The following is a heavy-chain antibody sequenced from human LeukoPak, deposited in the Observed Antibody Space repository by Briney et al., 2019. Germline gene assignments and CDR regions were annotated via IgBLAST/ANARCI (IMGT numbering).Heavy chain of an antibody. CDR3: AKAPPYYDSSGYYLHFDY. D-gene: IGHD3-22*01. CDR2: IRYDGSNK. CDR1: GFTFSSYG. Sequence: GGSLRLSCAASGFTFSSYGMHWVRQAPGKGLEWVAFIRYDGSNKYYADSVKGGFTISRDNSKKTLYMQMNSLRAEDTAVYYCAKAPPYYDSSGYYLHFDYWGQGTLVTVSS. V-gene: IGHV3-30*02. J-gene: IGHJ4*02.